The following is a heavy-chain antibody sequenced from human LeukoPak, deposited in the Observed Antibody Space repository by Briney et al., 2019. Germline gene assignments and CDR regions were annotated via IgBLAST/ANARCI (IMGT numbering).Heavy chain of an antibody. CDR1: GFTFSSYE. J-gene: IGHJ4*02. D-gene: IGHD5-24*01. V-gene: IGHV3-48*03. Sequence: GGSLRLSCAASGFTFSSYEMNWVRQAPGKGLEWVSYISSSGSTIYYADSVKGRFTISRDNAKNSLYLQMNSLRAEDTAVYYCARAGPRDGYNSWGQGTLVTVSS. CDR3: ARAGPRDGYNS. CDR2: ISSSGSTI.